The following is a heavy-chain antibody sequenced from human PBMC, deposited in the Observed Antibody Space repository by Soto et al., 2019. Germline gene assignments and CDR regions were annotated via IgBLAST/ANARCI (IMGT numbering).Heavy chain of an antibody. D-gene: IGHD2-15*01. V-gene: IGHV3-33*06. Sequence: GGSLRLSCAASGFTFSSYGMHWVRQAPGKGLEWVAVIWYDGSNKYYADSVKGRFTISRDNSKNTLYLQMDSLRAEDTAVYYCAKTPRYCSGGSCYGGAIDIWGQGTMVTVSS. CDR1: GFTFSSYG. CDR2: IWYDGSNK. CDR3: AKTPRYCSGGSCYGGAIDI. J-gene: IGHJ3*02.